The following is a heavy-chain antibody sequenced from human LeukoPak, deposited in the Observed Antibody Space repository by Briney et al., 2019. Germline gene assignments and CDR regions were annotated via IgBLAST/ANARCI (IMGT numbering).Heavy chain of an antibody. Sequence: PSETLSLTCTVSGGSISSNSYYWGWIRQPPGKGLEWIGSIYYSGSTYYNPSLKSRVTISVDTSKNQCSLKLSSVTAADMAVYYCARDRFLEWSPYYFDYWGQGTLVTVSS. CDR1: GGSISSNSYY. V-gene: IGHV4-39*07. J-gene: IGHJ4*02. CDR3: ARDRFLEWSPYYFDY. D-gene: IGHD3-3*01. CDR2: IYYSGST.